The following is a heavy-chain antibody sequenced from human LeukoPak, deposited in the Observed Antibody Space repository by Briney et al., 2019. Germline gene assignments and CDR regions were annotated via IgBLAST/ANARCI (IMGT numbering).Heavy chain of an antibody. CDR2: ISGRDGST. J-gene: IGHJ4*02. CDR3: ARAGNTRFDY. D-gene: IGHD2/OR15-2a*01. V-gene: IGHV3-23*01. Sequence: GSLRLSCAASGFTFSSFAMGWVRQAPGKGLQWVSSISGRDGSTYYAASVKGRFTISRDNSKNTLYLQMNSLRAEDTAVYYCARAGNTRFDYWGQGTLVTVSS. CDR1: GFTFSSFA.